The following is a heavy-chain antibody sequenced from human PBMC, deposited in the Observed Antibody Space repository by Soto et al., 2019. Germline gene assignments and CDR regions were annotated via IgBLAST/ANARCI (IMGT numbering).Heavy chain of an antibody. V-gene: IGHV1-18*01. J-gene: IGHJ3*02. Sequence: QGQLVQSGVEVKKPGASVKVSCKASGYTFTTYGISWVRQAPGQGLEWMGWISGYKNNTDYAQKFQGRVTMTTDTSTTTVYMDLGSLRSDDTAMYYCARDGPTIVAKGAFDIWGQGTMVTVSS. CDR1: GYTFTTYG. CDR2: ISGYKNNT. D-gene: IGHD2-21*01. CDR3: ARDGPTIVAKGAFDI.